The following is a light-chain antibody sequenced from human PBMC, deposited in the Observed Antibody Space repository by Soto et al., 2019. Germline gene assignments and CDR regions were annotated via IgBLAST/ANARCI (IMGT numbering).Light chain of an antibody. CDR3: QQYNNWPPLT. CDR1: QSVSSN. Sequence: EIVMTQSPATLSVSPGERATISCRASQSVSSNLAWYQQKPGQAPRLLIYGASTRATGIPARFSGSGSGTEFTLTISSRPSEDVAVYYCQQYNNWPPLTFGGGTKVEIK. V-gene: IGKV3-15*01. J-gene: IGKJ4*01. CDR2: GAS.